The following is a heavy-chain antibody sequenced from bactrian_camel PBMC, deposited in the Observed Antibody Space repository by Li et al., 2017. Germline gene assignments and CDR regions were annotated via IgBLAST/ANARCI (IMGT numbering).Heavy chain of an antibody. CDR1: QATYTTYC. D-gene: IGHD7*01. CDR3: AANLCGVDLDENWEYNS. Sequence: HVQLVESGGGSVQAGGSLRLSCAASQATYTTYCMGWFRQVPGKKREGIAVFDLDGASTYADSVKGRFTLSRDNAEKTLYLQLSNLKPEDTAMYYCAANLCGVDLDENWEYNSCGQGTQVTVS. J-gene: IGHJ4*01. V-gene: IGHV3S53*01. CDR2: FDLDGAS.